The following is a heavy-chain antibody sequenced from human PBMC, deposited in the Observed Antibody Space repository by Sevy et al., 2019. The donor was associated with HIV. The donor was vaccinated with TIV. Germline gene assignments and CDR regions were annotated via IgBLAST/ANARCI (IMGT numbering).Heavy chain of an antibody. Sequence: GGALRLSCAASGFTFSAYYMTWIRQAPGKGLEWVSYISCSGTYPNYLESVKGRFTISRDNSKNSLEMQMNSLSAEDTAVYFCGGSRSNYGDYYFDYWGQGILVTVSS. CDR1: GFTFSAYY. CDR3: GGSRSNYGDYYFDY. D-gene: IGHD4-17*01. J-gene: IGHJ4*02. V-gene: IGHV3-11*06. CDR2: ISCSGTYP.